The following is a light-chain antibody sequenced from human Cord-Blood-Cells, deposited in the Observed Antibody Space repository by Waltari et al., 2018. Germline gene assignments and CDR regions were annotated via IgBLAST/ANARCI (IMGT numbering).Light chain of an antibody. CDR3: CSYAGSSTYV. J-gene: IGLJ1*01. CDR1: STDVGGYNL. CDR2: EGS. Sequence: QSALTQPASVSGSPGPSLTIPCPGTSTDVGGYNLVPWYQQHPGKAPQLLIYEGSKRPSGVSNRFSGSKSGNTASLAISGLQAEDEADYYCCSYAGSSTYVFGTETKVTVL. V-gene: IGLV2-23*01.